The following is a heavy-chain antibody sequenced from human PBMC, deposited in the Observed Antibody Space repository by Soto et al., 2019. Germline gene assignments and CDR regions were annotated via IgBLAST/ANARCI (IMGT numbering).Heavy chain of an antibody. D-gene: IGHD3-3*01. J-gene: IGHJ6*02. V-gene: IGHV3-30*18. CDR3: AKELYDFWSGYYRCYYYGMDV. CDR1: GFTFSSYG. Sequence: GGSLRLSCAASGFTFSSYGMHWVRQAPGKGLEWVAVISYDGSNKYYADSVKGRFTISRDNSKNTLYLQMNSLRAEDTAVYYCAKELYDFWSGYYRCYYYGMDVWGQGTTVTVSS. CDR2: ISYDGSNK.